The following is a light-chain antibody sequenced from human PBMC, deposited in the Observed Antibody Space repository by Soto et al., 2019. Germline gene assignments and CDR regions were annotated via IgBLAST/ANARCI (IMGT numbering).Light chain of an antibody. CDR2: AAS. CDR1: QDIRYD. V-gene: IGKV1-6*01. J-gene: IGKJ1*01. CDR3: RHDYTYPWA. Sequence: AIQLTQSPSSLSASVGDRVTIACRASQDIRYDLGWYQQKPGKAPKLLIYAASSLQSEVPSRFSGSGSGTDFTLTIISLQPEDFATYYCRHDYTYPWAFGQGTKVELK.